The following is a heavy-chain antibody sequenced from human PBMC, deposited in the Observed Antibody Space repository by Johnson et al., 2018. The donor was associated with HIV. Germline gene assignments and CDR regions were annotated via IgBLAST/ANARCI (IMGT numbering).Heavy chain of an antibody. Sequence: VQLVESGGGVVQPGRSLRLSCAASGFTFSSYAMHWVRQAPGKGLEWVAFIRYDGSNKYYADSVKGRFTISRDNSKNTLYLQMNSLRAEDTAVYYWARGEYSSGWSNTFDIWGQGTMVTVSS. J-gene: IGHJ3*02. CDR3: ARGEYSSGWSNTFDI. CDR1: GFTFSSYA. V-gene: IGHV3-30*04. CDR2: IRYDGSNK. D-gene: IGHD6-19*01.